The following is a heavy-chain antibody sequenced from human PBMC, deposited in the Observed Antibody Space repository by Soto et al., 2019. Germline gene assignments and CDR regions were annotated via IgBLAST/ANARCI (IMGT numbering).Heavy chain of an antibody. J-gene: IGHJ6*02. CDR1: GYTFTSYF. CDR2: ISAYNGNT. CDR3: ARQNYYSGMDV. V-gene: IGHV1-18*01. Sequence: QVQLVQSGAEVKKPGASVKVSCKASGYTFTSYFITWVRQAPGQGLEWMGWISAYNGNTNYAQMLQGRVTMTTDTSTATAYMEMTSLRSHDTAVYYCARQNYYSGMDVWGQGTTFTVSS.